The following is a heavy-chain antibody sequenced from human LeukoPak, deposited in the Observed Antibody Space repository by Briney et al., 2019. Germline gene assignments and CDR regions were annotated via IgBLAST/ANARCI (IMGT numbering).Heavy chain of an antibody. Sequence: GGSLRLSCAASGFTFSNYAMSWVRQAPGKGLEWVSVISGSGGSTCYADSVKGRSTISRDNAKNSLYLQMNSLRAEDTAVYYCARGGSYYSFDYWGQGTLVTVSS. V-gene: IGHV3-23*01. CDR3: ARGGSYYSFDY. CDR2: ISGSGGST. J-gene: IGHJ4*02. D-gene: IGHD1-26*01. CDR1: GFTFSNYA.